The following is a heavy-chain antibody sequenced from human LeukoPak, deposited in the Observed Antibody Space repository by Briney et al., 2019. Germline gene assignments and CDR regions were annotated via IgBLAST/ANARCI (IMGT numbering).Heavy chain of an antibody. J-gene: IGHJ4*02. D-gene: IGHD3-9*01. Sequence: PGGSLRLSCAASRFTFRSYDMNWVRQAPGKGLECISYIGSRGSATYYADSVKGRFTISRDNTKDSLFLQMNSLRAEDTAVYYCVRLGSHYDLLNGHLTGPPDYWGQGTRVTVSS. CDR2: IGSRGSAT. V-gene: IGHV3-48*03. CDR1: RFTFRSYD. CDR3: VRLGSHYDLLNGHLTGPPDY.